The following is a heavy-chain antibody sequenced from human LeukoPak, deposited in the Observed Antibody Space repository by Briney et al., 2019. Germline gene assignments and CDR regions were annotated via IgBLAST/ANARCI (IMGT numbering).Heavy chain of an antibody. D-gene: IGHD3-3*01. CDR3: ARTITIFGVAIMGYYYYMDV. Sequence: PSETLSLTCTVSGGSISSYYWSWIRQPPGKGLEWIGYIYYSGSTNYNPSLKSRVTISVDTSKNQFSLKLSSVTAADTAVYYCARTITIFGVAIMGYYYYMDVWGKGTTVTVSS. J-gene: IGHJ6*03. V-gene: IGHV4-59*01. CDR1: GGSISSYY. CDR2: IYYSGST.